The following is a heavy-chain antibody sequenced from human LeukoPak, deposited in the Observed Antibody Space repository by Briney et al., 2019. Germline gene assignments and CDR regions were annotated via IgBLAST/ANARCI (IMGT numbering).Heavy chain of an antibody. J-gene: IGHJ3*02. V-gene: IGHV3-30*04. CDR1: GFTFSSYA. CDR3: AREHYYYDSTGDAFDI. D-gene: IGHD3-22*01. Sequence: GGSLRLSCAASGFTFSSYAMHWVRQAPGKGLEWVAVISYDGSNKYYADSVKGRFTISRDNSKNTLYLQMNSLRAEDTAVYYCAREHYYYDSTGDAFDIWGQGTMVTVSS. CDR2: ISYDGSNK.